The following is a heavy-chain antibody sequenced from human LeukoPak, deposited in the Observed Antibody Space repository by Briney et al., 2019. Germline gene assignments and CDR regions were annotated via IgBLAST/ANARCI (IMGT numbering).Heavy chain of an antibody. CDR2: INHSGST. D-gene: IGHD2-15*01. Sequence: SETLSLTCAVYGGSFSGYYWSWIRQPPGKGLEWIGEINHSGSTNYNPSLKSRVTISVDTSKNQFSLKLSSVTAADTAVYYCASLYCSGGSCYPETQWDYYYGMDVWGQGTTVTVSS. CDR3: ASLYCSGGSCYPETQWDYYYGMDV. J-gene: IGHJ6*02. V-gene: IGHV4-34*01. CDR1: GGSFSGYY.